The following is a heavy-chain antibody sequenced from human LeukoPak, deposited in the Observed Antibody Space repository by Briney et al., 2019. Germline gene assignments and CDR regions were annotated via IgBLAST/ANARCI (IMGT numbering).Heavy chain of an antibody. V-gene: IGHV4-39*01. D-gene: IGHD3-10*01. J-gene: IGHJ5*02. CDR2: IYYSGST. Sequence: SETLSLTCTVSGGSISSSSYYWGWIRQPPGKGLEWIGSIYYSGSTYYNPSLKSRVTISVDTSKNQFSLKLSSVTAADTAVYYCARHHFVLLWFGDPTANNWFDPWGQGTLVTVSS. CDR1: GGSISSSSYY. CDR3: ARHHFVLLWFGDPTANNWFDP.